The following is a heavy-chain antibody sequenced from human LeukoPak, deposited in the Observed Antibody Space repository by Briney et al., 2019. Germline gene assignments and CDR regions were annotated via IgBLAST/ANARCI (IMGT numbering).Heavy chain of an antibody. Sequence: GASVKVSCKVSGYTLTELSMHWVRQAPGKGLEWMGGFDPEDGETIYAQKFQGRVTMTEDTSTDTAYMELSSLRSEDTAVYYRASTGYYYGMSGYQVDFDYWAEGPLVTVSS. CDR1: GYTLTELS. CDR3: ASTGYYYGMSGYQVDFDY. CDR2: FDPEDGET. J-gene: IGHJ4*02. V-gene: IGHV1-24*01. D-gene: IGHD3-22*01.